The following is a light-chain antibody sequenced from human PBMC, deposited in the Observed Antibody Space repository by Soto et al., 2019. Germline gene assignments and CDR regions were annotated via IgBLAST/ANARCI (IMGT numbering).Light chain of an antibody. CDR3: VPWDARLNPYVV. J-gene: IGLJ2*01. CDR2: SNN. CDR1: SSNIGSNT. V-gene: IGLV1-44*01. Sequence: QSVRTQPPSASGTPGQRVTISCSGSSSNIGSNTVNCYQQLPGTAPKLVIYSNNQRPSGVPDRFSGSKSGTSASLAISGLQSEDEADYYCVPWDARLNPYVVFGGGTKVTVL.